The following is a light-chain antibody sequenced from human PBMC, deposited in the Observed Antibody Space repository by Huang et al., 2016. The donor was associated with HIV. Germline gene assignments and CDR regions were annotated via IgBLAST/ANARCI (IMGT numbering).Light chain of an antibody. CDR1: RSVSTN. Sequence: EIVMTQSPATLSVSPGQQVTLSGMANRSVSTNLDCYHQRHGQAPRLLIYGSSTTAPGIPARFSGSGSGTDFSLTISSLQSEDFALYYCHQYNNWLLSFGGGTRV. CDR3: HQYNNWLLS. CDR2: GSS. V-gene: IGKV3-15*01. J-gene: IGKJ4*01.